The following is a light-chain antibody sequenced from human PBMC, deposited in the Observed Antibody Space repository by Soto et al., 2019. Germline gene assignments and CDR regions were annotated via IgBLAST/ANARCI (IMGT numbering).Light chain of an antibody. CDR3: SSHATDYVL. J-gene: IGLJ2*01. V-gene: IGLV2-23*02. CDR1: SSDVGTYKF. CDR2: EVS. Sequence: QSALTQPASVSGSPGQSITISCTGTSSDVGTYKFVSWYQQHPGQAPKLMIYEVSDRPSGISNRFSGYKSGNTASLTISGLQTEDEADYYCSSHATDYVLFGGGTKLTVL.